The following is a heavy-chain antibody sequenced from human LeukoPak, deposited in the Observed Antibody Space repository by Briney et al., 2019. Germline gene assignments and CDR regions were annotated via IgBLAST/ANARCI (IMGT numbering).Heavy chain of an antibody. CDR2: IKQDGSEK. J-gene: IGHJ4*02. CDR1: GFTFSNYW. V-gene: IGHV3-7*01. CDR3: ARSQPYCGGDCYELDY. Sequence: GGSLRLSCAASGFTFSNYWMGWVRQAPGKGLEWVANIKQDGSEKYYVDSVKGRFTISRDNTKSSLYLQMNSLRDEDTAVYYCARSQPYCGGDCYELDYWGQGTLVTVSS. D-gene: IGHD2-21*01.